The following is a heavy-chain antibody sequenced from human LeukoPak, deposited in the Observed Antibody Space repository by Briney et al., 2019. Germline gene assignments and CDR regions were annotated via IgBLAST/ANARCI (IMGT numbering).Heavy chain of an antibody. CDR3: ARDFLGRTNGGSNYFGMDV. D-gene: IGHD2-8*01. V-gene: IGHV1-69*05. Sequence: GASVKVSCKASGGTFSSYAISWVRQAPGQGLEWMGGIIPIFGTANYAQKFQGRVTITTDESTSTAYMELSSLRSDATAIYYCARDFLGRTNGGSNYFGMDVWGQGTTVTVSS. CDR2: IIPIFGTA. CDR1: GGTFSSYA. J-gene: IGHJ6*02.